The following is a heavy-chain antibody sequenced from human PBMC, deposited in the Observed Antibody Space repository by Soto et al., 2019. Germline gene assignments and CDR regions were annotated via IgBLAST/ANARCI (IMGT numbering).Heavy chain of an antibody. D-gene: IGHD2-8*02. J-gene: IGHJ1*01. CDR1: GFTFSSDW. Sequence: EVQLVESGGGLVQPGGSLRLSCAASGFTFSSDWMTLLRQAPGKGLEWVANINPDGSAKYYLDSVKARFTISRDNAKNSLYLQMNCLRVEGTAGYYCAAPPTGNVYFHQCGQGALVTVSS. V-gene: IGHV3-7*01. CDR2: INPDGSAK. CDR3: AAPPTGNVYFHQ.